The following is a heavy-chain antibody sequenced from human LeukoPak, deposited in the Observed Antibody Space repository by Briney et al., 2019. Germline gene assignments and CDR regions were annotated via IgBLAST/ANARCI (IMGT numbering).Heavy chain of an antibody. D-gene: IGHD6-19*01. CDR2: ISGSGGST. CDR3: AKVRSATEDARWLVPSFDY. J-gene: IGHJ4*02. V-gene: IGHV3-23*01. Sequence: GGSLRLSCAASGFTFSSYAMSWVRQAPGKGLEWVSGISGSGGSTYYADSVKGRFTISRDNSKNTLYLQMNSLRAEDTAVYYCAKVRSATEDARWLVPSFDYWGQGTLVTVSS. CDR1: GFTFSSYA.